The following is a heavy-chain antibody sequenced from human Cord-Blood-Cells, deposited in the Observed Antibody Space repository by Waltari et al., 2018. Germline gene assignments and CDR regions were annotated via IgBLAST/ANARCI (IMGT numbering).Heavy chain of an antibody. Sequence: GGRLVQPGRSLRLSCSASGFTFDDYAMHCVPQAPGKGLELVFGISWNRGSIGYADSVKGQFTIARDNAKNSLVLQMNSLRAEDTALYYRAKDLAGLGMGGGYSFDIWGQGTMVTVSS. V-gene: IGHV3-9*01. CDR1: GFTFDDYA. CDR2: ISWNRGSI. J-gene: IGHJ3*02. D-gene: IGHD6-13*01. CDR3: AKDLAGLGMGGGYSFDI.